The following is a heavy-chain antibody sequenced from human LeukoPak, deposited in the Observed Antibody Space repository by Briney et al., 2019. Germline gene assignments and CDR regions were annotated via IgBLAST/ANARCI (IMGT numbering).Heavy chain of an antibody. V-gene: IGHV4-39*07. CDR3: ATDSPPHGDQGWVY. Sequence: PSETLSLTCTVSGGSISSSSYYWGWIRQPPGKGLEWIGSIYYSGSTYYNPSLKSRVTMSVDTSKNQFSLKLSSVTAADTAGYYCATDSPPHGDQGWVYWGQGTLVTVSS. D-gene: IGHD4-17*01. CDR1: GGSISSSSYY. CDR2: IYYSGST. J-gene: IGHJ4*02.